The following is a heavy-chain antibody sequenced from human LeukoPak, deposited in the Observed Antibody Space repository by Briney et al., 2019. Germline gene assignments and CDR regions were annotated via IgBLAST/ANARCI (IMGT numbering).Heavy chain of an antibody. CDR2: IYYSGST. J-gene: IGHJ4*02. Sequence: SETLSLTCTVSGGSISSTSYYWGWIRQPPGQGLEWIGSIYYSGSTYYNPSLKSRVTISVDTSKNQFSLKLSSVTAADTAVYYCARRVVAARSVEYYFDYWGQGTLVTVSS. D-gene: IGHD2-15*01. V-gene: IGHV4-39*01. CDR1: GGSISSTSYY. CDR3: ARRVVAARSVEYYFDY.